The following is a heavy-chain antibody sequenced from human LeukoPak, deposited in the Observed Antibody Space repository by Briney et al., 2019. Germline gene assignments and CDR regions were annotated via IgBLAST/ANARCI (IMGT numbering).Heavy chain of an antibody. CDR3: AREPDSSGYGYYFDY. V-gene: IGHV3-53*01. J-gene: IGHJ4*02. CDR1: GLIVSGDY. CDR2: IYSGGTT. D-gene: IGHD3-22*01. Sequence: GGSLRLSCAASGLIVSGDYMSWVRQAPGKGLEWVSVIYSGGTTYYADSVKGRFTISRDNSKNTLYLQMNSLRAEDTAVYYCAREPDSSGYGYYFDYWGQGTLVTVSS.